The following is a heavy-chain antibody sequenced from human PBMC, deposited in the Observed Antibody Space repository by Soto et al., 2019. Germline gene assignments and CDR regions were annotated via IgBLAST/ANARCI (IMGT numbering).Heavy chain of an antibody. CDR2: INAYNGNT. Sequence: QVQLVQSGAEVKKPGASVKVSCKASAYTFTSYGIIWVRQAPGQGLEWMGWINAYNGNTKYAQKLQGRVTMTTDTPTSTGYMGLGSLRPDDTAVYYCAKGAGWEPEYYFDSWGQGTLVTVSS. CDR3: AKGAGWEPEYYFDS. V-gene: IGHV1-18*01. CDR1: AYTFTSYG. D-gene: IGHD1-26*01. J-gene: IGHJ4*02.